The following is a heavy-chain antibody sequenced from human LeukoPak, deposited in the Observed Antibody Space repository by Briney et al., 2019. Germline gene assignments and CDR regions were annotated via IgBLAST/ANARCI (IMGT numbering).Heavy chain of an antibody. J-gene: IGHJ1*01. CDR3: ARDGPSFWSGYYGYFQH. V-gene: IGHV1-18*01. CDR1: GYTFTSYG. CDR2: IRAYNGNT. Sequence: ASVKLSCKASGYTFTSYGISWVRQAPGKGLEWMGWIRAYNGNTNYAQKLQGRVTMTTDTSTSTAYMELRRLRSDDTAVYYCARDGPSFWSGYYGYFQHWGQGTLVTVFS. D-gene: IGHD3-3*01.